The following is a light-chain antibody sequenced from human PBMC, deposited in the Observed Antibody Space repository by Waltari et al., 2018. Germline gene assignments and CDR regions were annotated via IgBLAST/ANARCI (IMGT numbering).Light chain of an antibody. CDR3: QQYYTTPPWT. V-gene: IGKV4-1*01. CDR2: WAS. CDR1: QRVLYSSNNKNY. Sequence: DIVMTQSPDSLAVSLGERATINCQPSQRVLYSSNNKNYLAWYPQKPGQHPKLLVYWASTRESGVPDRFSGSGSGTDFTLTISSLQAEDVAVYYCQQYYTTPPWTFGQGTKVEIK. J-gene: IGKJ1*01.